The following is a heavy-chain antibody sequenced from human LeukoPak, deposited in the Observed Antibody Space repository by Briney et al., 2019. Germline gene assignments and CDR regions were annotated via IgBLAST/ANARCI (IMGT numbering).Heavy chain of an antibody. CDR3: ARDLTTLDY. Sequence: GGSLRLSCAASGFNFRSYRMHWVRQGPGKGLVWVSGMNSDGSSIVYADSVKGRFTISRDNAKNTLYLQMNSLRAEDTAVYYCARDLTTLDYWGQGTLVTVSS. CDR2: MNSDGSSI. V-gene: IGHV3-74*01. J-gene: IGHJ4*02. D-gene: IGHD3-9*01. CDR1: GFNFRSYR.